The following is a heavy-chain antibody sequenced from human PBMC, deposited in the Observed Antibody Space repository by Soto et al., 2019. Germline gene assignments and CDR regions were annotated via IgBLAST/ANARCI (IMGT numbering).Heavy chain of an antibody. V-gene: IGHV3-7*03. Sequence: GSLRLSCSASGFTFSSYWMSWVLQAPGKGLEWVANIKQDGSEKYYVDSVKGRFTISRDNAKNSLYLQMNSLRAEDTAVYYCARGRGGSRYFDYWGQGTLVTVSS. CDR2: IKQDGSEK. J-gene: IGHJ4*02. CDR3: ARGRGGSRYFDY. CDR1: GFTFSSYW. D-gene: IGHD3-16*01.